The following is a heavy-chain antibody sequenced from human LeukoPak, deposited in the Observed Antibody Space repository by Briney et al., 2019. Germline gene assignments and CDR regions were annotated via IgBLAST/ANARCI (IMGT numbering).Heavy chain of an antibody. V-gene: IGHV3-7*01. CDR3: ARDLYVT. D-gene: IGHD2-8*01. CDR1: GFIFSSNW. J-gene: IGHJ5*02. Sequence: GGSLRLSCTASGFIFSSNWMSWVRQAPGKGLEWVANIKQDGSEKYYVDSEKGRFTISRDNAKNSLYLQMNSLRAEDTAVYYCARDLYVTWGQGTLVTVSS. CDR2: IKQDGSEK.